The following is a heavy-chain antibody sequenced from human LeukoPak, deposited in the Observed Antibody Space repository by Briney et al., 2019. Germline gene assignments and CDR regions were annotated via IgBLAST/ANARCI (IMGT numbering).Heavy chain of an antibody. Sequence: GGSLRLSCAASGFTLSSYGMHWVRQAPGKGLEWVAFIRYDGSNKYYADSVKGRFTISRDNSKNTLYLQMNSLRAEDTAVYYCATSVEMATSFDYWGQGTLVTVSS. V-gene: IGHV3-30*02. CDR3: ATSVEMATSFDY. CDR2: IRYDGSNK. D-gene: IGHD5-24*01. CDR1: GFTLSSYG. J-gene: IGHJ4*02.